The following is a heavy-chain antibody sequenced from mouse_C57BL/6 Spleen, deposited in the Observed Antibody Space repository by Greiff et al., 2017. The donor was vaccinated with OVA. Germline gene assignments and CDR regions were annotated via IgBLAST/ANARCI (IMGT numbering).Heavy chain of an antibody. CDR2: INPSNGGT. CDR3: ARDSSGYVPDY. J-gene: IGHJ2*01. CDR1: GYTFTSYW. Sequence: QVQLQQPGTELVKPGASVKLSCKASGYTFTSYWMHWVKQRPGQGLEWIGNINPSNGGTNYNEKFKSKATLTVDKASSTAYMQLSSLTAEDSAVYYCARDSSGYVPDYWGQGTTLTVSS. V-gene: IGHV1-53*01. D-gene: IGHD3-2*02.